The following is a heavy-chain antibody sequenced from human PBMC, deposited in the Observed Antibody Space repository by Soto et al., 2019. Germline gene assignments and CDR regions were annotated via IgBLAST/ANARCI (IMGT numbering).Heavy chain of an antibody. CDR1: GGSLSKYY. Sequence: SETLSLTCTVSGGSLSKYYWSWIRQPAGKGLEWIGRISTSGKVDSTPSLKSRLTMSVDTSKNQFSLKLTSVTAADTAVYYCARESGENWSYEAYWGQGTQVTVSS. CDR3: ARESGENWSYEAY. V-gene: IGHV4-4*07. J-gene: IGHJ4*02. D-gene: IGHD1-7*01. CDR2: ISTSGKV.